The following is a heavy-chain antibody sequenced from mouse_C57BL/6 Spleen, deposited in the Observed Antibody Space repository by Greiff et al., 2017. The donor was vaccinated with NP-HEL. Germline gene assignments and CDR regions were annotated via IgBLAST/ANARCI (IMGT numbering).Heavy chain of an antibody. J-gene: IGHJ4*01. V-gene: IGHV5-16*01. D-gene: IGHD2-4*01. Sequence: EVQVVESEGGLVQPGSSMKLSCTASGFTFSDYYMAWVRQVPEKGLEWVANINYDGSSTYYLDSLKSRFIISRDNAKNILYLQMSSLKSEDTATYYCARVDYDYENYAMDYWGQGTSVTVSS. CDR2: INYDGSST. CDR3: ARVDYDYENYAMDY. CDR1: GFTFSDYY.